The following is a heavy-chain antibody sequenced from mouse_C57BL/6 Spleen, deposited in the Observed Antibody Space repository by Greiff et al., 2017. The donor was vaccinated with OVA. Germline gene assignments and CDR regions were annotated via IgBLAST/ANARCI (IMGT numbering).Heavy chain of an antibody. V-gene: IGHV1-7*01. CDR3: ARNDGSSYGYVDV. D-gene: IGHD1-1*01. CDR1: GYTFTSYW. Sequence: QVQLKESGAELAKPGASVKLSCKASGYTFTSYWMHWVKQRPGQGLEWIGYINPSSGYTKYNQKFKDKATLTADKSSSTAYMQLSSLTYEDSAVYDCARNDGSSYGYVDVWGTGTTVTVSS. J-gene: IGHJ1*03. CDR2: INPSSGYT.